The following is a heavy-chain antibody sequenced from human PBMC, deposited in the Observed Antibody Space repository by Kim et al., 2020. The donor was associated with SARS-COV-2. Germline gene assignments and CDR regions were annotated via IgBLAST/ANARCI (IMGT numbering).Heavy chain of an antibody. V-gene: IGHV1-2*02. CDR1: GYTFTGYY. CDR3: ARDLEEQWLVRRGVFDY. Sequence: ASVKVSCKASGYTFTGYYMHWVRQAPGQGLEWMGWINPNSGGTNYAQKFQGRVTMTRDTSISTAYMELSRLRSDDTAVYYCARDLEEQWLVRRGVFDYWGQGTLVTVSS. CDR2: INPNSGGT. D-gene: IGHD6-19*01. J-gene: IGHJ4*02.